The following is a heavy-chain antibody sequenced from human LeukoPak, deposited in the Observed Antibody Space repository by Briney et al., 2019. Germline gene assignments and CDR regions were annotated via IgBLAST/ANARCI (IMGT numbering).Heavy chain of an antibody. CDR2: IKSKTDGGTR. CDR3: TTGSDYGY. J-gene: IGHJ4*02. CDR1: ASTSVNAW. Sequence: GPSLSPSWAPAASTSVNAWTAWVRLPPGGWRGSVGRIKSKTDGGTRDYAAPVKGRFSISRDDSNTTLYLQMNSLHTEDTGVYYCTTGSDYGYWGQGTLVTVSS. D-gene: IGHD4-17*01. V-gene: IGHV3-15*05.